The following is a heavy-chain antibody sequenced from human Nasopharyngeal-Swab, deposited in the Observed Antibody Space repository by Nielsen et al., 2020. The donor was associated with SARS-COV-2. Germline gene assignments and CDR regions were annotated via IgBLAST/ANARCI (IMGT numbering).Heavy chain of an antibody. Sequence: GESLKISCAASGFTFSSYSMNWVRQAPGKGLEWVSSISSSSSYIYYADSVKGRFTISRDKAKNSLYLQMNSLRAEDTAVYYCARDQNGYWGQEILVTVSS. J-gene: IGHJ4*02. CDR2: ISSSSSYI. CDR1: GFTFSSYS. D-gene: IGHD2-8*01. CDR3: ARDQNGY. V-gene: IGHV3-21*01.